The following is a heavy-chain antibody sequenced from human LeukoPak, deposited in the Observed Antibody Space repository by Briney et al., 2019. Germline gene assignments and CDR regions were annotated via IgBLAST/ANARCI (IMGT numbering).Heavy chain of an antibody. CDR3: AGEDYCSGGSCYSGYFQH. J-gene: IGHJ1*01. CDR1: VGSISSYY. V-gene: IGHV4-59*01. CDR2: IYYSGTT. Sequence: ETLSLTCTVSVGSISSYYWSWIRQPPGKGLEWIGYIYYSGTTNYNPSLKSRVTISVDTSKNQFSLKLSSVTAADTAVYYCAGEDYCSGGSCYSGYFQHWGQGTLVTVSS. D-gene: IGHD2-15*01.